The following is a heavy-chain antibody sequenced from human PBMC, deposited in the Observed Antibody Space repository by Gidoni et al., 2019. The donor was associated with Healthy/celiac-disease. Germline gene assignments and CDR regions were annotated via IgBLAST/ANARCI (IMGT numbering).Heavy chain of an antibody. CDR3: ARAFYSYGVSAWFDP. V-gene: IGHV4-31*03. CDR2: IYYSGST. D-gene: IGHD5-18*01. CDR1: GGSISSGCYY. J-gene: IGHJ5*02. Sequence: QVQLQESRPGLVKPSQTLSLTCTVPGGSISSGCYYWSWIRQHPGKGLEWIGYIYYSGSTYYNPSLKSRVTISVDTSKNQVSLKLSSVTAADTAVYYCARAFYSYGVSAWFDPWGQGTLVTVSS.